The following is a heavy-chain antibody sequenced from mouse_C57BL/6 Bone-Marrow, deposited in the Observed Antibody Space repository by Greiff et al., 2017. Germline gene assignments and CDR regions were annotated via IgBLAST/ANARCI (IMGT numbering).Heavy chain of an antibody. V-gene: IGHV3-6*01. J-gene: IGHJ1*03. CDR3: ARDSLWYFDV. D-gene: IGHD6-2*01. CDR2: IRYDGST. CDR1: GYSITSGYY. Sequence: EVKLMESGPGLVKPSQSLSLTCSVTGYSITSGYYWNWIRQFPGNKLEWMGYIRYDGSTNYNPSLKTRISITRDTSKNQFFLKLNSVTTEDTATYYCARDSLWYFDVWGTGTTVTVSS.